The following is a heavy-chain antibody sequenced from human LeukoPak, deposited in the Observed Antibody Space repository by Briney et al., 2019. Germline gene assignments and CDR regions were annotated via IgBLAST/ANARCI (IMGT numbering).Heavy chain of an antibody. J-gene: IGHJ3*02. CDR2: INWNGGST. CDR3: ARDASDYSKGDAFDI. Sequence: GGSLRLSCAASGFTFDDYGMSWVRHAPGKGLEWVSGINWNGGSTGYADSVKGRFTISRDNAKNSLYLQMNSLRAEDTALYYCARDASDYSKGDAFDIWGQGTMVTVSS. V-gene: IGHV3-20*04. CDR1: GFTFDDYG. D-gene: IGHD4-11*01.